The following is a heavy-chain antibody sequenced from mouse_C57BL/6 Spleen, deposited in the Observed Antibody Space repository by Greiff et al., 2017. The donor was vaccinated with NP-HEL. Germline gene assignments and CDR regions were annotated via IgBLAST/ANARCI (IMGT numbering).Heavy chain of an antibody. Sequence: QVQLQQPGAELVKPGASVKLSCKASGYTFTSYWMHWVKQRPGQGLEWIGMIHPNSGSTNYNEKFKSKATLPVDKSSSTAYMQLSSLTSEDSAVYYCAREGEIGIYYGNYLAYWGQGTLVTVSA. D-gene: IGHD2-1*01. J-gene: IGHJ3*01. V-gene: IGHV1-64*01. CDR3: AREGEIGIYYGNYLAY. CDR1: GYTFTSYW. CDR2: IHPNSGST.